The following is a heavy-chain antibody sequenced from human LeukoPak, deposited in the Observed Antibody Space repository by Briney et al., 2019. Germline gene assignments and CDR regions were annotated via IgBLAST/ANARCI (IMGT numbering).Heavy chain of an antibody. J-gene: IGHJ4*02. CDR1: GFTFSSYS. Sequence: GGSLRLSCVASGFTFSSYSMNWVRQAPGRGLEWVSYISSSSNTIYDADSVKGRFTISRDNAKNSLYLQMNNLRVEDSAVYYCARHSHVGTSSSQGYWGQGTLVTVPS. CDR3: ARHSHVGTSSSQGY. CDR2: ISSSSNTI. V-gene: IGHV3-48*01. D-gene: IGHD2-2*01.